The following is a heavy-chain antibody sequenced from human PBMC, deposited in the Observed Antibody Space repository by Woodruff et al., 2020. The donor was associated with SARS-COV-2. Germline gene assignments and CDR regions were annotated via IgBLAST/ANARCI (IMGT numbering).Heavy chain of an antibody. D-gene: IGHD3-3*02. V-gene: IGHV3-11*06. CDR3: ARGLRIRSEFEI. Sequence: GRFTISRDNAKNSLYLQMNSLRDEDTAVYHCARGLRIRSEFEIWGQGTMVTVSS. J-gene: IGHJ3*02.